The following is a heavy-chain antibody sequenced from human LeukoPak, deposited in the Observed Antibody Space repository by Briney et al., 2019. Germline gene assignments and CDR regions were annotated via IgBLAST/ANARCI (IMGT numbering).Heavy chain of an antibody. CDR1: GYTFTGYY. Sequence: ASVKVSCKTSGYTFTGYYMHWVRQAPGQGLEWMGWINPNSGGTNYAQKFQGRVTMTRDTSISTAYMEPSRLRSDDTAVYYCVPSNNWAYYFDYWGQGTLVTVSS. J-gene: IGHJ4*02. V-gene: IGHV1-2*02. D-gene: IGHD1-1*01. CDR3: VPSNNWAYYFDY. CDR2: INPNSGGT.